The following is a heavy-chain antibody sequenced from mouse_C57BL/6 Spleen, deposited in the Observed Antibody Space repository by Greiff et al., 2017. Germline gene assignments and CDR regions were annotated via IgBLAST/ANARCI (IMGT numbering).Heavy chain of an antibody. Sequence: VQLQQPGAELVKPGASVKVSCKASGYTFTSYWMHWVKQRPGQGLEWIGRIHPSDGDTNYNQKFKGKATLTVDKSSSTAYMQLSSLTSEDSAVYYCAILWDEGGNAMDDWGKGTSVTVSS. CDR2: IHPSDGDT. CDR1: GYTFTSYW. CDR3: AILWDEGGNAMDD. D-gene: IGHD4-1*01. J-gene: IGHJ4*01. V-gene: IGHV1-74*01.